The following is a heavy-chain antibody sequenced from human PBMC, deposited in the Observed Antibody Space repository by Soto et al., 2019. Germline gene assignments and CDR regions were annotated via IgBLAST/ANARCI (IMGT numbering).Heavy chain of an antibody. V-gene: IGHV3-23*01. CDR1: GFTFSSYA. J-gene: IGHJ6*02. Sequence: SLRLSCAASGFTFSSYAMSWVRQAPGKGLEWVSAISGSGGSTYYADSVKGRFTISRDNSKNTLYLQMNSLRAEDTAVYYCARGRRAPRKIYDSSGYYPYYYYGMDVWGQGTTVTVSS. CDR2: ISGSGGST. D-gene: IGHD3-22*01. CDR3: ARGRRAPRKIYDSSGYYPYYYYGMDV.